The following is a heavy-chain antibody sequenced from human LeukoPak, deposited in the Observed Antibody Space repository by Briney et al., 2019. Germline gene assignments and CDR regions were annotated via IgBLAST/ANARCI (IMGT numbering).Heavy chain of an antibody. D-gene: IGHD6-19*01. J-gene: IGHJ4*02. V-gene: IGHV1-2*02. CDR2: INPNSGGT. CDR3: ARVFTPVASYFDY. Sequence: ASVKVSCKASGYTFTGYYMHWVRQAPGQGLEWMGWINPNSGGTNYAQKFRGRVTMTRDTSISTAYMELSRLRSDDTAVYYCARVFTPVASYFDYWGQGTLVTVSS. CDR1: GYTFTGYY.